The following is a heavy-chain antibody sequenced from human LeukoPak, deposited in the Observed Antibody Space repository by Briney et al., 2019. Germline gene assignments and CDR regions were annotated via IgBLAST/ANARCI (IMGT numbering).Heavy chain of an antibody. D-gene: IGHD4-17*01. CDR3: ARGTVILDY. J-gene: IGHJ4*02. Sequence: SETLSLTCTVSGGSISSYYWSWIRQPPGKGLEWIGYIYYSGSTNYNPSLKSRVTISIDTSKNEFSLKLSSVTAADTAIYYCARGTVILDYWGQGTLVTVSS. CDR2: IYYSGST. CDR1: GGSISSYY. V-gene: IGHV4-59*01.